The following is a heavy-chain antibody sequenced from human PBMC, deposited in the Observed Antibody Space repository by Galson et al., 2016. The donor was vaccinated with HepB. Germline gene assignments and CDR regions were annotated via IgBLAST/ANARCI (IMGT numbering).Heavy chain of an antibody. Sequence: SETLSLTCAVSGASLTGYYWTWIRQPPGKGLEWIGEIDHSGNMNFNPSLKSRVTLTTDTSKKQFSLNLTSVTAADTAVYYCARLGYYYASGNDYWGQGTLIIVSS. V-gene: IGHV4-34*01. CDR3: ARLGYYYASGNDY. CDR2: IDHSGNM. J-gene: IGHJ4*02. CDR1: GASLTGYY. D-gene: IGHD3-10*01.